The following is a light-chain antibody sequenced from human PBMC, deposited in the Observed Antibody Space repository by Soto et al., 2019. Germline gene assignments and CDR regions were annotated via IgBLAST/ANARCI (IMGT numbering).Light chain of an antibody. J-gene: IGKJ3*01. CDR2: DAS. V-gene: IGKV3-11*01. Sequence: EIVLTQSPATPPLSPGARATLSCRASQSVSSYLAWYQQKPGQAPRLLIYDASNRATAIPSRFSGSGSGTDFTLTSSSLELEDFAVYYCQQRSNWPPGFTFGPGTKVDIK. CDR1: QSVSSY. CDR3: QQRSNWPPGFT.